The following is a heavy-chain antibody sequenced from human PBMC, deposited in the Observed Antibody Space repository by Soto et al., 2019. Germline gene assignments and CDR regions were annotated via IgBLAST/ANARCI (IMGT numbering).Heavy chain of an antibody. CDR2: ISWNSGSI. CDR3: AKDIGAARFSYMDV. Sequence: GGSLRLSCAASGFTFDDYAMHWVRQAPGKGLEWVSGISWNSGSIGYADSVKGRFTISRDNAKNSLYLQMNSLRAEDTALYYCAKDIGAARFSYMDVWGKGTTVTVSS. V-gene: IGHV3-9*01. J-gene: IGHJ6*03. CDR1: GFTFDDYA. D-gene: IGHD6-6*01.